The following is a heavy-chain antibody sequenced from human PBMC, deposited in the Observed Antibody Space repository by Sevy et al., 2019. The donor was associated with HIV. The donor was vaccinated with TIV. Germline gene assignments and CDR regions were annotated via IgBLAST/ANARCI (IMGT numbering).Heavy chain of an antibody. CDR1: GFTFSSYW. Sequence: GGSLRLSCAASGFTFSSYWMHWVRQAPGKGLVWVSRINSDGSSTSYADSVKGRFTISRDNAKNTLYLQMNSLRAEDTAVYYCARALYYYDSSGYSLFGYWGQGTLVTVSS. J-gene: IGHJ4*02. CDR2: INSDGSST. V-gene: IGHV3-74*01. CDR3: ARALYYYDSSGYSLFGY. D-gene: IGHD3-22*01.